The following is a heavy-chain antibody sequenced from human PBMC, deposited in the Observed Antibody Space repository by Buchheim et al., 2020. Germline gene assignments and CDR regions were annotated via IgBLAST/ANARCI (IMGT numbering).Heavy chain of an antibody. V-gene: IGHV3-30*18. CDR3: AKASYYYDSSGYYQTTYYFDY. CDR1: GFTFSSYG. J-gene: IGHJ4*02. Sequence: QVQLVESGGGVVQPGRSLRLPCAASGFTFSSYGMHWVRQAPGKGLEWVAVISYDGSNKYYADSVKGRFTISRDNSKNTLYLQMNSLRAEDTAVYYCAKASYYYDSSGYYQTTYYFDYWGQGTL. D-gene: IGHD3-22*01. CDR2: ISYDGSNK.